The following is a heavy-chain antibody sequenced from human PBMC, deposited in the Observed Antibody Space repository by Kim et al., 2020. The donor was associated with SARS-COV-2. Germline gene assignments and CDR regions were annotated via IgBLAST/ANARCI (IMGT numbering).Heavy chain of an antibody. CDR2: IYHSGST. J-gene: IGHJ5*02. Sequence: SETLSLTCTVSGYAISSGYYWGWIRQPPGKGLEWIGSIYHSGSTYYNPSLKSRVTISVDTSKNQFSLKLSSVTAADTAVYYCVRGVNWFDPWGEGTLVTVSS. CDR1: GYAISSGYY. D-gene: IGHD3-10*01. CDR3: VRGVNWFDP. V-gene: IGHV4-38-2*02.